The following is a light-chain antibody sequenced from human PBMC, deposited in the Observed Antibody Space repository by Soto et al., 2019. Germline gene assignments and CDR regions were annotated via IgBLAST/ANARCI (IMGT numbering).Light chain of an antibody. Sequence: EVVLTQSPGTLSLSPRERATLSCRASQSVSNNYLAWYQHKPGQAPRLLIYGASNMAPGIPDRFSGSGSGPDFTLTISRLEPEAGAVFYCQQYAASPRTFGQGTLVEVK. CDR3: QQYAASPRT. J-gene: IGKJ1*01. CDR2: GAS. V-gene: IGKV3-20*01. CDR1: QSVSNNY.